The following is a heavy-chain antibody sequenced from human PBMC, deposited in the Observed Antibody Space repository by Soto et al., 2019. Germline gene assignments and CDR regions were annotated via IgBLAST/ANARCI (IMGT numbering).Heavy chain of an antibody. D-gene: IGHD3-16*01. CDR1: GFTFSTYS. Sequence: VGSLRLSCAVSGFTFSTYSMHWVRQAPGKGLGWVAVISNDGRSKYYADSVKGRFTISRDNSNNTLYVQMNSLRAEDTALYFCAREGHNYAVDYWGQGTLVTVSS. CDR2: ISNDGRSK. J-gene: IGHJ4*02. V-gene: IGHV3-30*04. CDR3: AREGHNYAVDY.